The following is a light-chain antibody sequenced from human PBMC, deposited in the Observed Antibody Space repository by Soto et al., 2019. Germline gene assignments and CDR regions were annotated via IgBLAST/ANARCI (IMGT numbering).Light chain of an antibody. Sequence: EVVMTLSAATLSVSTGERATLSCRAGRSVYGNVAWYQQRPGQAPRLLIDRAATRATGVPARFSGSGSGTDFTLTISRLEPEDFAVYYCQQYGSSPRTFGQGTKV. J-gene: IGKJ1*01. V-gene: IGKV3-20*01. CDR1: RSVYGN. CDR2: RAA. CDR3: QQYGSSPRT.